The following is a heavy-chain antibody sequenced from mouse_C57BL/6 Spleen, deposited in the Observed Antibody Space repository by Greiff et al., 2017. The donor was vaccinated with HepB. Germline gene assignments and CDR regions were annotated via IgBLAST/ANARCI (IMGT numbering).Heavy chain of an antibody. CDR2: IWSGGST. V-gene: IGHV2-2*01. CDR1: GFSLTSYG. Sequence: QVHVKQSGPGLVQPSQSLSITCTVSGFSLTSYGIHWVRQSPGKGLEWLGVIWSGGSTDYNAAFISRLSISKDNSKSQVFFKMNSLQADDTAIYYCARNEDSSGYFDYWGQGTTLTVSS. D-gene: IGHD3-2*02. J-gene: IGHJ2*01. CDR3: ARNEDSSGYFDY.